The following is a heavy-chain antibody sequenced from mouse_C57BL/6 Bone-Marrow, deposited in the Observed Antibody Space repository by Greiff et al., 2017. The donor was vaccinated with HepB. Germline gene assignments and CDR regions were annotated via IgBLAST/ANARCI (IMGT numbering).Heavy chain of an antibody. CDR3: ARSGAYYSNPWYFDV. Sequence: QVQLQQPGAELVRPGSSVKLSCKASGYTFPSYWMHWVTQRPIQGLEWIGNIDPSDSETHYNQKFKDKATLTVDKSSSTAYMQLSSLTSEDSAVYYCARSGAYYSNPWYFDVWGTGTTVTVSS. J-gene: IGHJ1*03. CDR2: IDPSDSET. D-gene: IGHD2-5*01. CDR1: GYTFPSYW. V-gene: IGHV1-52*01.